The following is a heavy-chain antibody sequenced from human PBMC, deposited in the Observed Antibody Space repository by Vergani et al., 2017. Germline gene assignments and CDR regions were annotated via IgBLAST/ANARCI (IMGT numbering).Heavy chain of an antibody. CDR2: IWYDGSNK. V-gene: IGHV3-33*01. CDR1: GFTFSSYG. Sequence: QVQLVESGGGVVQPGRSLRLSCAASGFTFSSYGMHWVRQAPGKGLEWVAVIWYDGSNKYYADSVKGRFTICRDNSKNTLYLQMNSLRAEDTAVYYCARVPEYDFWSGYPYYYYYGMDVWGQGTTVTVSS. CDR3: ARVPEYDFWSGYPYYYYYGMDV. J-gene: IGHJ6*02. D-gene: IGHD3-3*01.